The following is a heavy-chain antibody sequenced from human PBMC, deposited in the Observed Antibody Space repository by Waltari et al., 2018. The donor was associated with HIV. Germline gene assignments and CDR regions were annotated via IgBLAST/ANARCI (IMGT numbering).Heavy chain of an antibody. CDR1: GFTFSSYW. J-gene: IGHJ4*02. D-gene: IGHD3-10*01. CDR2: IKQDGSEK. CDR3: ARGGFYGSGSKFN. Sequence: GLVQPGGSLRLSCAASGFTFSSYWMSWVRQAPGKGLEWVANIKQDGSEKYYVDSVNGRFTISRDNAENSLYLQMNSLRAEDTAVYYCARGGFYGSGSKFNWGQGTLVTVSS. V-gene: IGHV3-7*04.